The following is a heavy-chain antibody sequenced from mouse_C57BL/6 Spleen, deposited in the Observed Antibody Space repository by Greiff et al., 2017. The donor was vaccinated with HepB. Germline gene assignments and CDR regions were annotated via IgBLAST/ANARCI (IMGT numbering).Heavy chain of an antibody. CDR2: ISYDGSN. CDR3: ARDYDAPY. V-gene: IGHV3-6*01. Sequence: VQLKESGPGLVKPSQSLSLTCSVTGYSITSGYYWNWIRQFPGNKLEWMGYISYDGSNNYNPSLKNRISITRDTSKNQFFLKLNSVTTEDTATYDCARDYDAPYWGQGTLVTVSA. CDR1: GYSITSGYY. J-gene: IGHJ3*01. D-gene: IGHD2-12*01.